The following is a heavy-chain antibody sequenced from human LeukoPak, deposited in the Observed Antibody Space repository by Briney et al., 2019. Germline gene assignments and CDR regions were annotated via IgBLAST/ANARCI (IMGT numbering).Heavy chain of an antibody. J-gene: IGHJ3*02. CDR2: INPGGGST. D-gene: IGHD3-10*01. V-gene: IGHV1-46*01. CDR1: GYTFTSYF. CDR3: SSEIHRGAFDI. Sequence: ASVKVSCKASGYTFTSYFMYWVRQAPGQGLEWMGLINPGGGSTRYARQFQGRVTMTRDTSTSTIYMELSSLRSEDTAMYYCSSEIHRGAFDIWGQGTMVTVSS.